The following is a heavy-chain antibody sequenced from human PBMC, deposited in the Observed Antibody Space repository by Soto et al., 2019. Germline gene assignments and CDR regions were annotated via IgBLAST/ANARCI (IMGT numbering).Heavy chain of an antibody. CDR1: GYSFTSYW. J-gene: IGHJ6*02. V-gene: IGHV5-51*01. CDR2: IYPGDSDT. CDR3: ARLGFEYDISTPYYNVLHYYGVDV. D-gene: IGHD3-9*01. Sequence: PGESLKISCKGSGYSFTSYWIGWVRQMPGKGLEWMGIIYPGDSDTRYSPSFQGHVTISADKSISTAYLQWSTLKASDTAKYYCARLGFEYDISTPYYNVLHYYGVDVWGQGTTVTVSS.